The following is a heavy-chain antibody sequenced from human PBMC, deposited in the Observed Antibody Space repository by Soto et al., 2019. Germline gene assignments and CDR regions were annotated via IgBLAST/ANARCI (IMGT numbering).Heavy chain of an antibody. V-gene: IGHV6-1*01. CDR1: GDSVSSNSAG. J-gene: IGHJ4*01. Sequence: SQTLSLTCVITGDSVSSNSAGWSWVRQSPSRGLEWLGRTYYRSKWYYEYAVSVRGRITINPDTSMNQYSLQLNSVTPEDTAVYFCARGEQYSGRIFDYWGQGTLVTVSS. D-gene: IGHD1-26*01. CDR3: ARGEQYSGRIFDY. CDR2: TYYRSKWYY.